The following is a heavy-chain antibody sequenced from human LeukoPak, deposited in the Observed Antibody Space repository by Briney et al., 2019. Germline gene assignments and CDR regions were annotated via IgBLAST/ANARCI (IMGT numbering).Heavy chain of an antibody. D-gene: IGHD3-16*01. CDR2: IYYSGST. V-gene: IGHV4-34*01. CDR3: ARYVLSYYFDY. Sequence: PSETLSLTCAMYGGSFSDYYWSWIRQPPGKGLEWIGSIYYSGSTYYNPSLKSRVTISVDTSKNQFSLKLSSVTAADTAVYYCARYVLSYYFDYWGQGTLVTVSS. J-gene: IGHJ4*02. CDR1: GGSFSDYY.